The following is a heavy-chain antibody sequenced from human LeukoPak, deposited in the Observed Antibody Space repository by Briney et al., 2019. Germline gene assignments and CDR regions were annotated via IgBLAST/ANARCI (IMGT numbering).Heavy chain of an antibody. D-gene: IGHD6-13*01. CDR1: GFTFNYYA. Sequence: PGRSLRLSCSASGFTFNYYAMHWARQAPGKGLEWVAIVSYDGMKKYHADSVKGRFTISRDNSKNTLYLQMSSLRAEDTAVYYCARTPGDSSSWYFDSWGQGTLVTVSS. J-gene: IGHJ4*02. V-gene: IGHV3-30*04. CDR2: VSYDGMKK. CDR3: ARTPGDSSSWYFDS.